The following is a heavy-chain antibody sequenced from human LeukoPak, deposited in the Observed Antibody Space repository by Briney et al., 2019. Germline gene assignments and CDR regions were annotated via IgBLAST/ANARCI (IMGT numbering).Heavy chain of an antibody. V-gene: IGHV3-7*01. CDR2: IKPTGSET. CDR1: GFTFSNYW. CDR3: GGFGYEAAVDL. Sequence: GGSLRLTCVASGFTFSNYWMTWVRQAPGQGPEFLANIKPTGSETYYVDPVKGRFTISRDNAKNLLFLQMNSLRGEDTALYYCGGFGYEAAVDLWGRGTLVTVSS. J-gene: IGHJ4*02. D-gene: IGHD3-10*01.